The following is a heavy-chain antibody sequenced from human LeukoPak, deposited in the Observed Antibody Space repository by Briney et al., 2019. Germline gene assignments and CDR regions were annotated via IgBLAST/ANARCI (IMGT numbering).Heavy chain of an antibody. J-gene: IGHJ4*02. CDR1: GFTFSSYA. Sequence: QPGASLRLSCAASGFTFSSYAMSWVRQAPGKGLEWVSAISGSGGSTYYADSVKGRFTISRDNPKNTLYLQMNSLRAEDTAVYYCAKYPYYDSSGYYPYYFDYWGQGTLVTVSS. V-gene: IGHV3-23*01. CDR3: AKYPYYDSSGYYPYYFDY. CDR2: ISGSGGST. D-gene: IGHD3-22*01.